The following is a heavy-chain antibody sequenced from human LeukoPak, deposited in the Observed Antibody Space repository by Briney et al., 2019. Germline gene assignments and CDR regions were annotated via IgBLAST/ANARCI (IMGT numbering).Heavy chain of an antibody. Sequence: TGGSLRLSCAASGFTFSSHWMSWVRQAPGKGLEWVASIKEDGGQQYYVDSVKGRFTISRDNAKNSLYLQMDSLRAEDTAVYYCARDRGIVGTTGYYYTDVWGKGTTVTVSS. CDR3: ARDRGIVGTTGYYYTDV. CDR2: IKEDGGQQ. J-gene: IGHJ6*03. V-gene: IGHV3-7*01. CDR1: GFTFSSHW. D-gene: IGHD1-26*01.